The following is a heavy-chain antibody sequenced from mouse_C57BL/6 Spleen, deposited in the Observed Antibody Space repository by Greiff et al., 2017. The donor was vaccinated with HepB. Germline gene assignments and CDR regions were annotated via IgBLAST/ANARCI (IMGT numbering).Heavy chain of an antibody. D-gene: IGHD1-1*01. J-gene: IGHJ2*01. V-gene: IGHV1-82*01. CDR1: GYAFSSSW. CDR2: IYPGDGDT. Sequence: QVQLKESGPELVKPGASVKISCKASGYAFSSSWMNWVKQRPGKGLEWIGRIYPGDGDTNYNGKFKGKATLTADKSSSTAYMQLSSLTSEDSAVYFCAREGDYGSSYDWGQGTTLTVSS. CDR3: AREGDYGSSYD.